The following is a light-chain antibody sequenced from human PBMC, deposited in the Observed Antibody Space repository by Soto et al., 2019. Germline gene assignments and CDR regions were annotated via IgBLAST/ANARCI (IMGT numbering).Light chain of an antibody. CDR2: DVS. CDR1: QSLRST. CDR3: HQYNNWPRT. Sequence: IVMTQSPATLSVSPGETATLSCRASQSLRSTLAWYQQRPGQAPRLLIYDVSTRAPGVPARFGGSGSGTEFTLTISSLQSEDFAVYYCHQYNNWPRTFGQGTKVEIK. V-gene: IGKV3-15*01. J-gene: IGKJ1*01.